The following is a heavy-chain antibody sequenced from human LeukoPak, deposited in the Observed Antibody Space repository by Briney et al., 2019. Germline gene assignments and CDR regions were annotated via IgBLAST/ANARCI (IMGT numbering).Heavy chain of an antibody. CDR2: ISYDGSNK. V-gene: IGHV3-30*04. D-gene: IGHD1-26*01. CDR1: GFTFSSYA. Sequence: GGSLRLSCAASGFTFSSYAMHWVRQAPGKGLEWVAVISYDGSNKYYADSVKGRFTISRDNSKNTLYLQMNSLRAEDTAVYYCAKDRGGEWELYIDYWGQGTLVTVSS. J-gene: IGHJ4*02. CDR3: AKDRGGEWELYIDY.